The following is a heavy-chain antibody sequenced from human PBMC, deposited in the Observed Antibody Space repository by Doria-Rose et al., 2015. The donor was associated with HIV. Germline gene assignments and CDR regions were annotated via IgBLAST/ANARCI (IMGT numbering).Heavy chain of an antibody. CDR1: GGSFSAYY. V-gene: IGHV4-34*01. D-gene: IGHD3-3*01. Sequence: YGGSFSAYYWSWIRQSPGKGLEWIGEINHTGSTNYNPSVKSRVTISVDTSKNQFSLKLTSVTAADTAVYYCARGGDKDFWSGYYTDYWGQGTLVTVSS. CDR2: INHTGST. CDR3: ARGGDKDFWSGYYTDY. J-gene: IGHJ4*02.